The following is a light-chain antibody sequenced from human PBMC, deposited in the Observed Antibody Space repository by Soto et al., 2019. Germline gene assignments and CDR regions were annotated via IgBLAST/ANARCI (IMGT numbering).Light chain of an antibody. CDR3: QQYNNWPIT. Sequence: VLTQSPGTLSLSTGERATLSCRASQTVRNNYLAWYQQKPGQAPRLLIYGASTRATGIPARFSGSGSGTEFTLTITSLQSEDFAVYYCQQYNNWPITFGQGTRLEI. CDR2: GAS. J-gene: IGKJ5*01. V-gene: IGKV3-15*01. CDR1: QTVRNN.